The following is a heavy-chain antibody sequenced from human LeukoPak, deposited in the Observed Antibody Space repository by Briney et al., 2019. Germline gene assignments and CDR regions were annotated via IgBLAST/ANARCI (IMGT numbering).Heavy chain of an antibody. CDR3: ARDGAGSYYYFDY. Sequence: PGGSLRLSCAASGFTFSSYSMNWVRQAPGKGLEWVSSITTSNYIHYADSVKGRFTISRDNAKNSLYLQMNSLRAEDTAVYYCARDGAGSYYYFDYWGQGTLVTVSS. D-gene: IGHD1-26*01. CDR2: ITTSNYI. CDR1: GFTFSSYS. V-gene: IGHV3-21*01. J-gene: IGHJ4*02.